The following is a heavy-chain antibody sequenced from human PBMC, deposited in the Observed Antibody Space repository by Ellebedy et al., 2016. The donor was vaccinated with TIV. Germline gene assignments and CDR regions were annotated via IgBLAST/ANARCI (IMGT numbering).Heavy chain of an antibody. CDR2: INHSGST. CDR1: GGSFSGYY. CDR3: ARLSSTITYYYDSSGYYIDY. Sequence: SETLSLXXAVYGGSFSGYYWSWIRQPPGKGLEWIGEINHSGSTNYNPSLKSRVTISVDTSKNQFSLKLSSVTAADTAVYYCARLSSTITYYYDSSGYYIDYWGQGTLVTVSS. D-gene: IGHD3-22*01. V-gene: IGHV4-34*01. J-gene: IGHJ4*02.